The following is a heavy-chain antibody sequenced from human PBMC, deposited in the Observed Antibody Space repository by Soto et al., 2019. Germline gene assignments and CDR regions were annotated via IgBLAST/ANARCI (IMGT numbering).Heavy chain of an antibody. CDR2: IYWDDDK. Sequence: QITLNESGPTLVKPTQTLTLTCTFSGFSFSTSQVGVGWIRQPPGKAPEWLALIYWDDDKRYSPSLRSRLSITKDTSKTQVVLTMTNMDPVDTATYYCAHRPGGYLSGWDNGYFDFWGRGALVTVSS. V-gene: IGHV2-5*02. D-gene: IGHD6-19*01. J-gene: IGHJ4*02. CDR1: GFSFSTSQVG. CDR3: AHRPGGYLSGWDNGYFDF.